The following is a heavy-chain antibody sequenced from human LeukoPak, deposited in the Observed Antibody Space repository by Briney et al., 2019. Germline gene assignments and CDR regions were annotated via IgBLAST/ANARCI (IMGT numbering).Heavy chain of an antibody. CDR3: CIAAAEEGYFDY. CDR2: IIPILGIA. J-gene: IGHJ4*02. Sequence: GASVKVSCKASGGTFSSYAISWVRQAPGQGLEWMGRIIPILGIANYAQKFQGRVTMTEDTSTDTAYMELSSLRSEDTAVYYCCIAAAEEGYFDYWGQGTLVTVSS. CDR1: GGTFSSYA. V-gene: IGHV1-69*04. D-gene: IGHD6-13*01.